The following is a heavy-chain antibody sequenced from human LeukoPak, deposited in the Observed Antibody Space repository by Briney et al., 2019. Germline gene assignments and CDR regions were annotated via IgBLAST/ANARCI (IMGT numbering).Heavy chain of an antibody. J-gene: IGHJ3*02. CDR2: ISSNGGST. D-gene: IGHD3-22*01. CDR3: ARSHSSGYDAFDI. CDR1: GFTFSSYA. Sequence: GRSLRLSCAASGFTFSSYAMHWVRQAPGKGLEYVSAISSNGGSTYYANSVKGRFTISRDNSKNTLYLQMGSLRAEDMAVYYCARSHSSGYDAFDIWGQGTMVTVSS. V-gene: IGHV3-64*01.